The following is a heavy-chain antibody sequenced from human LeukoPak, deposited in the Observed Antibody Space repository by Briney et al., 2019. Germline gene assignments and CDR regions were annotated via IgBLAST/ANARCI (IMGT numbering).Heavy chain of an antibody. CDR2: ISSSGSTI. D-gene: IGHD2-2*01. V-gene: IGHV3-48*03. J-gene: IGHJ4*02. CDR1: GFAFNNYV. Sequence: PPGGSLRLSCAASGFAFNNYVMTWVRQAPGKGLEWVSYISSSGSTIYYADSVKGRFTISRDNAKNSLYLQMNSLRAEDTAVYYCASGPRRSTRREGFDYWGQGTLVTVSS. CDR3: ASGPRRSTRREGFDY.